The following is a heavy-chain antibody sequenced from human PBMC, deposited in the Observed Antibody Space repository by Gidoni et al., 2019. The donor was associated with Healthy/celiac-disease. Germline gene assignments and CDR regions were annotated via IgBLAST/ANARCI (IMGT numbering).Heavy chain of an antibody. CDR1: GFTFSSYS. Sequence: EVQLLESGGGLVQPGGSLRLSCAASGFTFSSYSISWVRQAPGEGLEWVSAISGSGGSTYYADSVKGRFTISRDNSKNTLYLQMNSLRAEDTAVYYCAKEGSIAARPLYYYYGMDVWGQGTTVTVSS. CDR3: AKEGSIAARPLYYYYGMDV. CDR2: ISGSGGST. J-gene: IGHJ6*02. V-gene: IGHV3-23*01. D-gene: IGHD6-6*01.